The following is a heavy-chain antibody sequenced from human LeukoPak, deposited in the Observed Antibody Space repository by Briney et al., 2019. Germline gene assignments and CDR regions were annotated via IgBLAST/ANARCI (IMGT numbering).Heavy chain of an antibody. J-gene: IGHJ3*02. D-gene: IGHD3-16*01. CDR1: GGSFSGYY. Sequence: SETLSLTCAVYGGSFSGYYWSWIRQPPGKGLEWIGEINHSGSTNYNPSLKSRVTISVDTSKNQFSLRLTSVTAADTAVYYCARVGGAPLGAFDIWGQGTMVTVSS. CDR2: INHSGST. V-gene: IGHV4-34*01. CDR3: ARVGGAPLGAFDI.